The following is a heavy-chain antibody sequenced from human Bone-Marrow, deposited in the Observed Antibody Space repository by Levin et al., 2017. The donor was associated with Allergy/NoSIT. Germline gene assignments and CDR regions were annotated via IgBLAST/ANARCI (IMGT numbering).Heavy chain of an antibody. J-gene: IGHJ4*02. Sequence: GASVKVSCKASGGTFSSYAISWVRQAPGQGLEWMGGIIPIFGTANYAQKFQGRVTITADESTSTAYMELSSLRSEDTAVYYCARVSGCTSCFAGGLVYWGQGTLVTVSS. D-gene: IGHD2-2*01. V-gene: IGHV1-69*13. CDR1: GGTFSSYA. CDR3: ARVSGCTSCFAGGLVY. CDR2: IIPIFGTA.